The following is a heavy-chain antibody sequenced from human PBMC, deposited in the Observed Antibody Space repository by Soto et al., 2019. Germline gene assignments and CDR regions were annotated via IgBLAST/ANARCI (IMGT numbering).Heavy chain of an antibody. D-gene: IGHD7-27*01. CDR3: TTAGCPGCYYYGMDV. Sequence: PGGSLRLSCAASGCTFSNAGMSWVLQAPGKGLEWVGRIKSKTDGGTTDYAAPVKGRLTISRDDSKNTLYLQMNSLKTEDTAVYYCTTAGCPGCYYYGMDVWGQGTTVTGSS. J-gene: IGHJ6*02. CDR1: GCTFSNAG. V-gene: IGHV3-15*01. CDR2: IKSKTDGGTT.